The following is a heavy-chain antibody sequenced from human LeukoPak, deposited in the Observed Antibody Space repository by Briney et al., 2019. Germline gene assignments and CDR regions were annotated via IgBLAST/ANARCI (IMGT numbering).Heavy chain of an antibody. CDR3: ARYDCGGDCTDEGWFDP. J-gene: IGHJ5*02. V-gene: IGHV4-61*02. CDR2: IYTSGST. Sequence: PSETLSLTCTVSGGSISSGSYYWSWIRQPAGKGLEWIGRIYTSGSTNYNPSLKSRVTISVDTSKNQFSLKLSSVTAADTAVYYCARYDCGGDCTDEGWFDPWGQGTLVTVSS. D-gene: IGHD2-21*02. CDR1: GGSISSGSYY.